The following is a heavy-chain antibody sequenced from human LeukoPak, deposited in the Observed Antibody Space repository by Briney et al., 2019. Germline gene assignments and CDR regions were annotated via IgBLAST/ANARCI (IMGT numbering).Heavy chain of an antibody. D-gene: IGHD2-2*01. Sequence: ASVKVSCKASGYTFTSYGISWVRQAPGQGLEWMGRISPKSGGTNYAQKFQGRVTMTSDTSISTAYMELSRLRSDDTAVYYCARDGNTSPYYMDVWGKGTTVTVSS. CDR1: GYTFTSYG. CDR2: ISPKSGGT. V-gene: IGHV1-2*06. CDR3: ARDGNTSPYYMDV. J-gene: IGHJ6*03.